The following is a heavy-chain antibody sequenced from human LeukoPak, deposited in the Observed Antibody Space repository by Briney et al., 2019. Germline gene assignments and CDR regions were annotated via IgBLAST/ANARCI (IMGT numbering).Heavy chain of an antibody. D-gene: IGHD6-13*01. CDR3: AKFHATWYGDT. J-gene: IGHJ4*02. CDR2: IHPGNSHT. V-gene: IGHV5-51*01. CDR1: GYNFATYW. Sequence: GESLKISCQGSGYNFATYWIVWVRQMPGNGLEWMGIIHPGNSHTRYSPSFQGQVTISADTSISTAYLHWSSLQSSDTAMYYCAKFHATWYGDTWGQGTLVTVSS.